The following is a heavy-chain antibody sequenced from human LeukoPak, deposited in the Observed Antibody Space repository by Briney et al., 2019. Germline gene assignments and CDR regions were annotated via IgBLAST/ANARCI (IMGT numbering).Heavy chain of an antibody. CDR2: IYYSGST. CDR3: ASLAYGSGSYYLDY. V-gene: IGHV4-39*01. CDR1: GGSISSSSYY. D-gene: IGHD3-10*01. Sequence: SETLSLTCTVSGGSISSSSYYWGWIRQPPGKGLEWIGSIYYSGSTYYNPSLKSRVTISVDTSKNQFSLKLSSVTAADTAVYYCASLAYGSGSYYLDYWGQGTLVTVPS. J-gene: IGHJ4*02.